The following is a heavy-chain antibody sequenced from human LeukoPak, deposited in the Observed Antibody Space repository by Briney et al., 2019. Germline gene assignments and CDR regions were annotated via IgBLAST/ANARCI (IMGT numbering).Heavy chain of an antibody. J-gene: IGHJ6*03. CDR3: ARGLRTVRTPNRYYYYYMDV. CDR1: GYTFTSYD. Sequence: ASVKVSCKASGYTFTSYDINWVRQATGQGLEWMGWMNPNSGNTGYAQKFQGRVTMTRNTSISTAYMELGSLRSEDTAVYYCARGLRTVRTPNRYYYYYMDVWGKGTTVTVSS. V-gene: IGHV1-8*01. CDR2: MNPNSGNT. D-gene: IGHD4-11*01.